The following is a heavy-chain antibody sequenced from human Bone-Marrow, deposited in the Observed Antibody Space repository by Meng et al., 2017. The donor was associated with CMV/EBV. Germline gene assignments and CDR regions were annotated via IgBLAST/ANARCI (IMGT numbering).Heavy chain of an antibody. D-gene: IGHD6-13*01. Sequence: GESLKISCAASGFTFSNYALNWVRQAPGKGLEWVSSISTGSTYRYYADSVKGRCTISRDNAKNSLYLQMNSLRAEDTAVYFCARGVYSSPNYYGRDVWGQGTTVTVSS. CDR1: GFTFSNYA. CDR3: ARGVYSSPNYYGRDV. V-gene: IGHV3-21*01. CDR2: ISTGSTYR. J-gene: IGHJ6*02.